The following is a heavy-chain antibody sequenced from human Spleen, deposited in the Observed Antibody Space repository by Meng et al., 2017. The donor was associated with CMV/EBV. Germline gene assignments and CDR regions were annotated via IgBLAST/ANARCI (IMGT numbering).Heavy chain of an antibody. CDR1: GYTFTDLF. CDR3: AKLAYISVWNAFRWIDP. Sequence: ASVKVSCKASGYTFTDLFIHWVRQAPGQGLEWMGWINPNSGVTDYAQKFQGRVTMTRATSINTAYLELNSLTSDDTAVYYCAKLAYISVWNAFRWIDPWGQGTLVTVSS. V-gene: IGHV1-2*02. J-gene: IGHJ5*02. CDR2: INPNSGVT. D-gene: IGHD6-19*01.